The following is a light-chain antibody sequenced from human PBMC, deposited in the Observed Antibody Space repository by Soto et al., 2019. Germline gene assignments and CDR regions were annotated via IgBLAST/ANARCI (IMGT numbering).Light chain of an antibody. CDR2: GAS. J-gene: IGKJ3*01. CDR3: QQYGSSSFT. CDR1: KSVSSSY. V-gene: IGKV3-20*01. Sequence: EIVLTQSPGTLSLSPGERATLSCRASKSVSSSYLAWYQQKPGQAPRLLIYGASSRATGIPDRFSGSGSGTDFTLTISRLEPEDFAVYYCQQYGSSSFTFVPGTKVDIK.